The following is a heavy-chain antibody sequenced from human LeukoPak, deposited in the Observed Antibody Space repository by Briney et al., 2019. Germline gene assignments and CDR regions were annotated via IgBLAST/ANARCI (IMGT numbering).Heavy chain of an antibody. CDR3: AKGSSSGWYPPADY. D-gene: IGHD6-19*01. Sequence: GESLRLSCAASGFTFRSYAMHWVRQAPGKGLEWVAVISYDESNKYSADSVKGRFTISRDNSKNTLYLQMNSLRAEDTAVYYCAKGSSSGWYPPADYWGQATLVTVSS. J-gene: IGHJ4*02. V-gene: IGHV3-30*18. CDR1: GFTFRSYA. CDR2: ISYDESNK.